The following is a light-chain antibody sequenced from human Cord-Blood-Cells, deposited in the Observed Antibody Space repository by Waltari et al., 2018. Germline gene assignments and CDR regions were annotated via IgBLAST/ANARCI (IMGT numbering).Light chain of an antibody. J-gene: IGKJ5*01. CDR1: QSVLYSSNNKNY. CDR3: QQYYSTPPIT. Sequence: DIVMPQSPDSLALSLGESATINCTSSQSVLYSSNNKNYLAWYQQKQGQPPKLLIYWAATRESGVPDRRSGSGSGTDVTLTISSLQAEDVAVYYCQQYYSTPPITFGQGTRLEIK. CDR2: WAA. V-gene: IGKV4-1*01.